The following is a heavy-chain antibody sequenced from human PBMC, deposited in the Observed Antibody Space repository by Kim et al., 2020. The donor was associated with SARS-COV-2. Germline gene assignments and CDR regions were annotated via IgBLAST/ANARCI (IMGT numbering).Heavy chain of an antibody. CDR2: IYYSGST. V-gene: IGHV4-31*03. D-gene: IGHD2-2*01. CDR1: GGSISSGGYY. Sequence: SETLSLTCTVSGGSISSGGYYWSWIRQHPGKGLEWIGYIYYSGSTYYNPSLKSRVTISVDTSKNQFSLKLSSVTAADTTVYYCARGLVVVPAVWDYFDYWGQGTLVTVSS. CDR3: ARGLVVVPAVWDYFDY. J-gene: IGHJ4*02.